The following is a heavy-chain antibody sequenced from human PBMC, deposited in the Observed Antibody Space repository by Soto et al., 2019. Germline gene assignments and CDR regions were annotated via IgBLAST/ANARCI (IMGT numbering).Heavy chain of an antibody. CDR1: GYTFTSYG. D-gene: IGHD4-17*01. V-gene: IGHV1-18*04. Sequence: GASVKVSCKASGYTFTSYGISWVRQAPGQGLEGMGWISAYNGNTNYAQKLQGRVTMTTDTATSTAYMELRNLRSDDTAVYYCARDFPSTVVTSPSFNWFDHWGQGTLVTVSS. CDR2: ISAYNGNT. J-gene: IGHJ5*02. CDR3: ARDFPSTVVTSPSFNWFDH.